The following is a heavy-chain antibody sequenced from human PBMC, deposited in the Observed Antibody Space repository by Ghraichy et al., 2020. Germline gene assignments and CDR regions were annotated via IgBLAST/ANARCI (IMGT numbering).Heavy chain of an antibody. CDR2: ISGSGGST. J-gene: IGHJ4*02. Sequence: GESLNISCAASGFTFSSYAMSWVRQAPGKGLEWVSGISGSGGSTFYADSVKGRFTISRDNSKNTLYLQMNSLRAEDMAVYYCAKARAYYYDSSGNNQGVYYFDYWGQGTLVTVSS. CDR3: AKARAYYYDSSGNNQGVYYFDY. CDR1: GFTFSSYA. V-gene: IGHV3-23*01. D-gene: IGHD3-22*01.